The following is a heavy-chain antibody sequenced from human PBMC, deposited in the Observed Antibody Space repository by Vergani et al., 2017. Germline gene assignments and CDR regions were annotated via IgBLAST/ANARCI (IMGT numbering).Heavy chain of an antibody. CDR1: GGSISSGDHC. J-gene: IGHJ4*02. CDR3: ARSTTVTFDY. D-gene: IGHD4-17*01. CDR2: IFYSGTT. V-gene: IGHV4-31*11. Sequence: QVRLEESGPGLVKPSQTLSLTCAVSGGSISSGDHCWTWIRQRPGKGLEWIGYIFYSGTTYDNPSLRSRLTISVDTSQNQFSLKLSSVTAADTAVYYCARSTTVTFDYWGQGTLVTVSS.